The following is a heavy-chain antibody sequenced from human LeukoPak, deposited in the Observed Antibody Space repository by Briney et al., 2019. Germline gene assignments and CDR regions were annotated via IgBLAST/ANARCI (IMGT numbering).Heavy chain of an antibody. Sequence: SETLSLTCTVSGGSISSHYWSWIRQPPGKGLEWIGYIYYSGSANYNPSLESRVTISVDTSKNQFSLKLSSVTAADTAVYYCAREPAGYYYDSSGYYWGGAFDIWGQGTMVTVSS. CDR1: GGSISSHY. V-gene: IGHV4-59*11. D-gene: IGHD3-22*01. CDR2: IYYSGSA. CDR3: AREPAGYYYDSSGYYWGGAFDI. J-gene: IGHJ3*02.